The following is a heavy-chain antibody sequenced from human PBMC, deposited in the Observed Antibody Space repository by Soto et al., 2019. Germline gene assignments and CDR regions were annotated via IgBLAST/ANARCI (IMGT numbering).Heavy chain of an antibody. Sequence: GGSLRISCEASGFPFNSYAMSWVRQAPGKGLEWVSHIGGNGASTYYADSVKGRFTISRDNSKNTVYLQLDNLRADDTAVYYCTGATYSDYWGQGTLVTVSS. CDR2: IGGNGAST. J-gene: IGHJ4*02. CDR3: TGATYSDY. V-gene: IGHV3-23*01. CDR1: GFPFNSYA.